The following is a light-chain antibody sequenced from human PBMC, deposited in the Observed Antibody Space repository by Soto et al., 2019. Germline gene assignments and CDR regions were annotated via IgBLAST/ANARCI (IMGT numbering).Light chain of an antibody. CDR3: QQSDDLPT. CDR1: RNINNF. CDR2: DAS. V-gene: IGKV1-33*01. Sequence: DIQMTQSPSSLSASVGDRVTITCQASRNINNFVNWFQKKPGTAPKLLIYDASTLKPGVPSRFSGSGSVTDFRLTISSLQPEDFATYYCQQSDDLPTFGQGTRLDIK. J-gene: IGKJ5*01.